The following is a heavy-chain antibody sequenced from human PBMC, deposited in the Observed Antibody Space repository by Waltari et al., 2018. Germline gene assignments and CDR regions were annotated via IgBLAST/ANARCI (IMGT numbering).Heavy chain of an antibody. CDR1: GGSISSYY. V-gene: IGHV4-59*01. J-gene: IGHJ5*02. D-gene: IGHD4-17*01. CDR2: IYYSGST. Sequence: QVQLQESGPGLVKPSETLSLTCTVSGGSISSYYWRWIRQPPGNGLEWIGYIYYSGSTNHSPSLKSRVTISGDTSKNQFSLKLSSVTAADTAVYYCARGEDGDYVRWFDPWGQGTLVTVSS. CDR3: ARGEDGDYVRWFDP.